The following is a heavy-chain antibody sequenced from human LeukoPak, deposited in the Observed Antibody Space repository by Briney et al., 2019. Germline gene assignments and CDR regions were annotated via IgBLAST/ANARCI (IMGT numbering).Heavy chain of an antibody. D-gene: IGHD2-2*01. J-gene: IGHJ4*02. CDR2: IYNIGTT. CDR3: ARWYCSSTSCYYDY. Sequence: GGSLRLSCAASGLTVTTNYMSWVRQAPGKGLEWVSIIYNIGTTKYRDSVKGRFTISRDSSQNTLYLQMNSLRDEDTAVYYCARWYCSSTSCYYDYWGQGTLVTVSS. V-gene: IGHV3-53*01. CDR1: GLTVTTNY.